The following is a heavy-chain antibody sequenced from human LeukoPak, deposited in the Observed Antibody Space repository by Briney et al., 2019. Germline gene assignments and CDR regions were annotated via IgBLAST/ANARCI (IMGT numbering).Heavy chain of an antibody. J-gene: IGHJ4*02. V-gene: IGHV3-23*01. CDR1: GFTFSSYA. CDR2: ISGSGGST. D-gene: IGHD3-10*01. CDR3: AKATWSMVRGVITPEY. Sequence: QPGGSLRLSCAASGFTFSSYAMSWVRQAPGKGLEWASAISGSGGSTYYADSVKGRFTISRDNSKNTLYLQMNSLRAEDTAVYYCAKATWSMVRGVITPEYWGQGTLVTVSS.